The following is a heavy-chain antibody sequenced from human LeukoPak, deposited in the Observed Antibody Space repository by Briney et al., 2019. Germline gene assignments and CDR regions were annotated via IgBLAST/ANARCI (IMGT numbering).Heavy chain of an antibody. CDR1: GFTFSSYG. J-gene: IGHJ4*02. CDR2: ISYDGSNK. Sequence: PGRSLRLSCAASGFTFSSYGMHWVRQAPGKGLEWVAVISYDGSNKYYADSVKGRFTISRDNSKNTLYLQMNSLRAEDTAVYYCAKGLTGTKVTFDYWGQGTLVTVSS. D-gene: IGHD1-7*01. V-gene: IGHV3-30*18. CDR3: AKGLTGTKVTFDY.